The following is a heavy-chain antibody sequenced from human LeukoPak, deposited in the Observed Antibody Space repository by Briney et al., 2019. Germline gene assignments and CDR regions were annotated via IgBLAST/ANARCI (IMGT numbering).Heavy chain of an antibody. J-gene: IGHJ4*02. CDR3: ARGPPHGGTYFDS. Sequence: SETLSLTCTVSGGFISNYWSWIRQPAGKGLEWIGRIHTSGNTLYNPSLRSRVTMSVDTSQNRFSLMLTSATAADTAVYYCARGPPHGGTYFDSWGQGTLVTASS. CDR2: IHTSGNT. CDR1: GGFISNY. D-gene: IGHD4-23*01. V-gene: IGHV4-4*07.